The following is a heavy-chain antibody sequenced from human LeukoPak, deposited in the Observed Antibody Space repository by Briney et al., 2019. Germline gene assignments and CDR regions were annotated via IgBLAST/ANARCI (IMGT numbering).Heavy chain of an antibody. V-gene: IGHV3-48*01. J-gene: IGHJ4*02. CDR2: ISSSSSTI. CDR1: GFTFSSYS. CDR3: ARDSGYYYDSSGD. D-gene: IGHD3-22*01. Sequence: GGSLRLSCAASGFTFSSYSMNWVRQAPGKGLEWVSCISSSSSTIYYADSVKGRFTISRDNAKNSLYLQMNSLRAEDTAVYYCARDSGYYYDSSGDWGQGTLVTVSS.